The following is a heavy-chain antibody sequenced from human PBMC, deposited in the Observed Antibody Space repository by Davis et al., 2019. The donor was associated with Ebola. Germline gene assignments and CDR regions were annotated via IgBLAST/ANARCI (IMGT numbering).Heavy chain of an antibody. J-gene: IGHJ4*02. Sequence: AASVKVSCKASGYSFTNYAIHWVRQAPGQRLEWMGWINTGNGNTEYSQKFQGRVIITRDTSASTAYMELSSLRSEDTAVYFCARDEFDYWGQGTLVTVSS. CDR3: ARDEFDY. V-gene: IGHV1-3*04. CDR1: GYSFTNYA. CDR2: INTGNGNT.